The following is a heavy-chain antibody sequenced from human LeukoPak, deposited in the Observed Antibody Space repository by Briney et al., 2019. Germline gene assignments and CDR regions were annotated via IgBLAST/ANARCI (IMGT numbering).Heavy chain of an antibody. Sequence: GALRLSCAASGFTFSNYAMRWVRQAPGKGLEWVSGISGSGDSTYYADSVKGRFTISRDNSKNTLYLQMNSLRAEDTAVYYCARRSGIAVAGAFDYWGQGTLVTVSS. CDR1: GFTFSNYA. CDR3: ARRSGIAVAGAFDY. CDR2: ISGSGDST. J-gene: IGHJ4*02. D-gene: IGHD6-19*01. V-gene: IGHV3-23*01.